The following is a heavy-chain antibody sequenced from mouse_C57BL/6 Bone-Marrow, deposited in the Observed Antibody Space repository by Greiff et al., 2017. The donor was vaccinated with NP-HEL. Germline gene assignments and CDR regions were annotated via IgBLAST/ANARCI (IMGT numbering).Heavy chain of an antibody. CDR2: INPYNGGT. J-gene: IGHJ2*01. CDR1: GYTFTDYY. CDR3: ARGDHYYGSSYLDY. D-gene: IGHD1-1*01. Sequence: VQLQQSGPVLVKPGASVKMSCKASGYTFTDYYMNWVKQSHGKSLEWIGVINPYNGGTSYNQKFKGKATLTVDKSSSTAYMELNSLTSEDSAVYYCARGDHYYGSSYLDYWGQGTTLTVSS. V-gene: IGHV1-19*01.